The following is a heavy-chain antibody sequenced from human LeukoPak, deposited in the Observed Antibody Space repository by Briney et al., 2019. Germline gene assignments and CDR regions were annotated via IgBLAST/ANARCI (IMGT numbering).Heavy chain of an antibody. J-gene: IGHJ4*02. D-gene: IGHD3-22*01. CDR2: IYHSGST. Sequence: LETLSLTCAVSGGSISSSNWWSWVRQPPGKGLEWIGEIYHSGSTNYNPSLKSRVTISVDKSKNQFSLKLSSVTAADTAVYYCARDRYYYDSSGYLPFDYWGQGTLVTVSS. CDR1: GGSISSSNW. CDR3: ARDRYYYDSSGYLPFDY. V-gene: IGHV4-4*02.